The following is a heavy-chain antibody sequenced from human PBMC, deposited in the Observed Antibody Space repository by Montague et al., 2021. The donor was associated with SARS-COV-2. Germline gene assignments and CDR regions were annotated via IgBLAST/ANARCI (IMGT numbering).Heavy chain of an antibody. J-gene: IGHJ4*02. CDR3: ARDVVAAPGTFDY. V-gene: IGHV4-4*07. CDR1: GDSISYFY. Sequence: SETLSLTCTVSGDSISYFYWSWIRQPAGKGLEWIGRVSASGSTNXNPSLNSRVTMSVDTSKKQFSLRLGPVTAADTAVYYCARDVVAAPGTFDYWGQGTLVTVSS. CDR2: VSASGST. D-gene: IGHD6-13*01.